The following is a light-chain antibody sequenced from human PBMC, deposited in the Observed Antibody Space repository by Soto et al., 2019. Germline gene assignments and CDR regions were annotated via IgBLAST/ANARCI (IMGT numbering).Light chain of an antibody. CDR3: QQYHNWPPQYS. CDR1: QSIASN. J-gene: IGKJ2*03. CDR2: GAS. Sequence: EIVMMQSPDTLSVSPGERATLSCRASQSIASNLAWYQQKPGQAPRLLIHGASNRATGVPARFSGSGSGTEFNLTISSLQSEDFAVYFCQQYHNWPPQYSFGQGTKLQIK. V-gene: IGKV3-15*01.